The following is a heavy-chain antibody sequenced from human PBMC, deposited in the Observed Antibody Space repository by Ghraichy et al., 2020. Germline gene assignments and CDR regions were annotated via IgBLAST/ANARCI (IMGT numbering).Heavy chain of an antibody. CDR1: GFTFSSHW. CDR3: VGWGDANY. Sequence: GSLRLSCAGSGFTFSSHWMTWIRQAPGKGLEWAAHIKYDGSEKYYVDSGKGRFTISRDNAKNSLYLQMDSLRVEVTAVYYCVGWGDANYWGQGTLVTVSS. J-gene: IGHJ4*02. D-gene: IGHD2-8*01. CDR2: IKYDGSEK. V-gene: IGHV3-7*01.